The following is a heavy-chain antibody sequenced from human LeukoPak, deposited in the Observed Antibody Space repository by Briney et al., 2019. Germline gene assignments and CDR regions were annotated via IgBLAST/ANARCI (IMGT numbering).Heavy chain of an antibody. CDR3: ARVGIRQGAFDI. CDR2: IYSSGST. V-gene: IGHV4-61*02. J-gene: IGHJ3*02. Sequence: SETLSLTCTVSGASINSGTYYWTWLRQPAGKGLEWIGRIYSSGSTDYNPSLKSRVTISVDTSKNQFSLKLSSVTAADTAVYYCARVGIRQGAFDIWGQGTMVTVSS. D-gene: IGHD1-26*01. CDR1: GASINSGTYY.